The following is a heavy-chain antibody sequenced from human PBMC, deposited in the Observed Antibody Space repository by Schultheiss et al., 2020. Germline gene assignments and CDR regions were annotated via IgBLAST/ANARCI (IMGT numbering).Heavy chain of an antibody. J-gene: IGHJ5*02. Sequence: ESLKISCTVSGGSISSSSYYWGWIRQPPGKGLEWIGSIYYSGSTYYNPSLKSRVTISVDTSKNQFSLKLSSVTAADTAVYYCARLGGWFDPWGQGTLVTVSS. CDR2: IYYSGST. CDR1: GGSISSSSYY. CDR3: ARLGGWFDP. D-gene: IGHD3-16*01. V-gene: IGHV4-39*01.